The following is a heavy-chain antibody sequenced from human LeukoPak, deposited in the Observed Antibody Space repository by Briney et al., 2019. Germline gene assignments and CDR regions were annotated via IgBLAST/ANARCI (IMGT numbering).Heavy chain of an antibody. J-gene: IGHJ6*03. CDR1: GGSFSGYY. CDR2: IYNSGST. Sequence: SETLSLTCAVYGGSFSGYYWSWIRQSPGKGLEWIGYIYNSGSTNYNPSLKSPVTISVDTSKNQFSLKLGSVTAAGTAVYYCARAQPLERTPPLIGYYYMDVWGKGTTVTVSS. V-gene: IGHV4-59*01. CDR3: ARAQPLERTPPLIGYYYMDV. D-gene: IGHD1-1*01.